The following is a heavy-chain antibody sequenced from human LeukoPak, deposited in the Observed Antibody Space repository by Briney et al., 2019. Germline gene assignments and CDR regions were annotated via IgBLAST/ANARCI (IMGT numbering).Heavy chain of an antibody. V-gene: IGHV3-30*02. D-gene: IGHD3-10*01. CDR1: GFTFSTDG. CDR3: AKDTGSGRKNAFDI. CDR2: ITFDGANK. J-gene: IGHJ3*02. Sequence: GGSLRLSCAASGFTFSTDGIHWVRQAPGKRLEWLADITFDGANKYYADSVRGRFTISRDNAKNPLYLQMNSLRAEDMALYYCAKDTGSGRKNAFDIWGQGTMVTVSS.